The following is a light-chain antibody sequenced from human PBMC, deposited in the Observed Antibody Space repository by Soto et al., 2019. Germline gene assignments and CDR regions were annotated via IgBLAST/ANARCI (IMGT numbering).Light chain of an antibody. J-gene: IGKJ3*01. CDR2: DAS. V-gene: IGKV1-5*01. CDR3: EQYNSYSRFT. CDR1: QSISSW. Sequence: DIQMTQSPSTLSASVGDRVTITCRASQSISSWLAWYQQKPGKAPKLLIYDASSLESGVPSRFSGSGSGTEFTLTISSLQPDEFATYYCEQYNSYSRFTFGPGTKVDIK.